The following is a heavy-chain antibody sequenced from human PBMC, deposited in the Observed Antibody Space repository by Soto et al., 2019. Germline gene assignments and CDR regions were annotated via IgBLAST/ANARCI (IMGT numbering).Heavy chain of an antibody. CDR2: VNHRGST. CDR3: AREVNDVPADMSFDS. CDR1: GGSFSTYY. Sequence: SETLSLTCAVCGGSFSTYYWSWIRQSPGRGLEWIGEVNHRGSTNYNPSLKSRVTVSVDTSKNQFSLKLNSVTAADTGVYFCAREVNDVPADMSFDSWGQGVLVTVSS. V-gene: IGHV4-34*01. J-gene: IGHJ4*02. D-gene: IGHD6-13*01.